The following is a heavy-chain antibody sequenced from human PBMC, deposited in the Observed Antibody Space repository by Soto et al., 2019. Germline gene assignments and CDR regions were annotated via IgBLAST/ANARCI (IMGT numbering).Heavy chain of an antibody. Sequence: HVQLMESGGGVVQPGRSLRLSCAASGSTFSSYGMQWVRQAPGRGLEWVAVISFDGNDQYYADSMKGRFTISRDNSKNTLYLQMNSRRLEDTAVYFFAKSRGGSSWYEGDSWGQGTLVTVSS. J-gene: IGHJ4*02. V-gene: IGHV3-30*18. CDR1: GSTFSSYG. CDR3: AKSRGGSSWYEGDS. CDR2: ISFDGNDQ. D-gene: IGHD6-13*01.